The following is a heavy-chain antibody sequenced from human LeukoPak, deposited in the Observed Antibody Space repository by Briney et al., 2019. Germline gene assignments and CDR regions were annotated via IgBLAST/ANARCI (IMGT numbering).Heavy chain of an antibody. CDR3: ARQGTAAAPTRGWFDP. J-gene: IGHJ5*02. CDR2: INHSGST. Sequence: SETLSLTCAVYGGSFSGYYWSWIRQPPGKGLEWIGEINHSGSTNYNPSLKSRVTISVDTSKNQFSLKLSSVTAADTAVYYCARQGTAAAPTRGWFDPWGQGTLVTVSS. D-gene: IGHD6-13*01. V-gene: IGHV4-34*01. CDR1: GGSFSGYY.